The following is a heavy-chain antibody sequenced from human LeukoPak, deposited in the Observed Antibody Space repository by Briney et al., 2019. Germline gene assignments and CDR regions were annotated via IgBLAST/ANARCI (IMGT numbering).Heavy chain of an antibody. CDR2: IYYSGST. J-gene: IGHJ4*02. Sequence: PSETLSLTCTVSGGSISSGGYYWSWIRQHPGKGLEWIGYIYYSGSTYYNPSLKSRATISVDTSKNHFSLKLSSVTAADTAVYYCARGLRSLGLAFDYWGQGTLVTVSS. CDR3: ARGLRSLGLAFDY. D-gene: IGHD1-26*01. CDR1: GGSISSGGYY. V-gene: IGHV4-31*03.